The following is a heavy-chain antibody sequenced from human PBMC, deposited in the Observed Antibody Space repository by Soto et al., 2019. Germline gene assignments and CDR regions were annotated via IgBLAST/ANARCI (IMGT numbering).Heavy chain of an antibody. Sequence: QVQLVESGGGVVQPGRSLRLSCTASGFNFNVYAIHWVRKAPGKGLEWVTLISEEGKKKYFAESVKGRFTVSRDNSKNTVFLHMSSLKPEDTAVYYCVNSAHPATVTLYYFDYWGQGSLVTVSS. CDR3: VNSAHPATVTLYYFDY. J-gene: IGHJ4*02. CDR1: GFNFNVYA. V-gene: IGHV3-30*18. D-gene: IGHD4-17*01. CDR2: ISEEGKKK.